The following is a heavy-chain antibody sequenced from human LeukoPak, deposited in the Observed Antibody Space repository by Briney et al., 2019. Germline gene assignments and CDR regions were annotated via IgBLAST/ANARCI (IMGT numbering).Heavy chain of an antibody. CDR3: AGDRSYSGNNDY. Sequence: GGSLRLSCAASGFTFSSYWMHWVRQAPGKGLVWVSRINSDGSSTSYADSVKGRFTISRDNAKNTLYLQMNSLRAEDTAVYYCAGDRSYSGNNDYWGQGTLVTVSS. CDR1: GFTFSSYW. CDR2: INSDGSST. J-gene: IGHJ4*02. D-gene: IGHD5-18*01. V-gene: IGHV3-74*01.